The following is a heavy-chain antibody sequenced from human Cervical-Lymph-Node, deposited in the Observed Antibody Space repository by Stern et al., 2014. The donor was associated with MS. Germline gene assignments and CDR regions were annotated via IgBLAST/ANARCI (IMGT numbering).Heavy chain of an antibody. V-gene: IGHV3-30*03. CDR3: ARDWATGNFDY. J-gene: IGHJ4*02. D-gene: IGHD5-12*01. CDR2: ISYDGTKE. CDR1: GFTFSSYG. Sequence: QVQLVESGGGVVQPGTPLRLSCIASGFTFSSYGMHWVRQAPGKGLEWVGVISYDGTKEHYGDSVKGRVTISSANSENTLYLQMDSLRVEDTAFYYCARDWATGNFDYWGQGTLVIVSS.